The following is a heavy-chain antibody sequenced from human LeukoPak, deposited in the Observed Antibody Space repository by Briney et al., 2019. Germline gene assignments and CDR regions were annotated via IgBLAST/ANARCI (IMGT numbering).Heavy chain of an antibody. CDR1: GFTFSSYS. J-gene: IGHJ4*02. D-gene: IGHD6-19*01. Sequence: PGGSLRLSCAASGFTFSSYSMSWVRQAPGKGLEWLANIKPDGSEKYYVDSVKGRFTVSRDNAKNSQYLQMSSLRADDTAVYFCARAGGGWNDHWGQGTLVTVSS. CDR3: ARAGGGWNDH. V-gene: IGHV3-7*05. CDR2: IKPDGSEK.